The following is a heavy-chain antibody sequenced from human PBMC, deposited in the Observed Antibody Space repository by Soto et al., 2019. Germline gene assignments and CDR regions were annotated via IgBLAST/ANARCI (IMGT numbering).Heavy chain of an antibody. V-gene: IGHV1-69*02. D-gene: IGHD5-12*01. J-gene: IGHJ4*02. CDR3: ATRGEEMATIGPHDY. Sequence: QVQLVQSGAEVKKPGSSVKVSCKASGGTFSSYTISWVRQAPGQGLEWMGRIIPILGIANYAQKFQSRVTITADKSTSTAYMELSSLRSEDTAVYYCATRGEEMATIGPHDYWGEGTLVTVSS. CDR2: IIPILGIA. CDR1: GGTFSSYT.